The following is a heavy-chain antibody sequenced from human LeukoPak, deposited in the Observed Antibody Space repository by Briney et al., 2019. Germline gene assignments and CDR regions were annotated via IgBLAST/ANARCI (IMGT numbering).Heavy chain of an antibody. CDR2: IFGSGGSP. D-gene: IGHD5-18*01. CDR1: GFTFGSHA. Sequence: GGSLRLSCEASGFTFGSHAMYWVRQAPGKGLEWVAGIFGSGGSPHYADSVKGRFAISRDNSRNTVYLQINSLRAEDTAVYYCGKTTVGYSSGQKPAWPVDYWGQGTLVTVSS. V-gene: IGHV3-23*01. J-gene: IGHJ4*02. CDR3: GKTTVGYSSGQKPAWPVDY.